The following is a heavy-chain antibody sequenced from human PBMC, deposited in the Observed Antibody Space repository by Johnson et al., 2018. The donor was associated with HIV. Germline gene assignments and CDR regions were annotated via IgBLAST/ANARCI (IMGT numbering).Heavy chain of an antibody. V-gene: IGHV3-66*03. CDR1: GFTFSSNY. CDR3: ARGGRGRGGITIFGDAFDI. D-gene: IGHD3-3*01. CDR2: INCNGGST. Sequence: MQLVESGGGLIQPGGSLRLSCAASGFTFSSNYMSWVRQAPGKGLEWVSCINCNGGSTGYADSVKGRFTISRDNSKNTLYLQMNSLRAEDTAVYYCARGGRGRGGITIFGDAFDIWG. J-gene: IGHJ3*02.